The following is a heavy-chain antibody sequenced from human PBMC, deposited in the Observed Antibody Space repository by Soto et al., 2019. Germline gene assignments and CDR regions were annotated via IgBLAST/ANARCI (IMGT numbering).Heavy chain of an antibody. CDR1: GFTFRSYA. CDR3: ARDQRPYYDFWSGYYRSPLYYYYGMDV. V-gene: IGHV3-23*01. D-gene: IGHD3-3*01. J-gene: IGHJ6*02. CDR2: ISGSGGST. Sequence: GGSLRLSSAASGFTFRSYAMSWVRQAPGKGLEWVSAISGSGGSTYYADSVKGRFNISRDNSKNTLYLQMNSLRAEDTAVYYCARDQRPYYDFWSGYYRSPLYYYYGMDVWGQGTTVTVSS.